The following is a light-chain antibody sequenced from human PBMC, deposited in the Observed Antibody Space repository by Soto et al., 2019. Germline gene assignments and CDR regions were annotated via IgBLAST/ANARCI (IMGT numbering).Light chain of an antibody. CDR1: QSVRSTF. J-gene: IGKJ2*01. CDR3: QQYHDSPMNT. CDR2: GAS. Sequence: VLPQSPDTLSLSPGDRATLSCRASQSVRSTFLAWYQQKPGQAPRLLIYGASNRAAGIPERFSGSASVTEFTRTVSRLEPDDSAVYYCQQYHDSPMNTFGQGTKLQIK. V-gene: IGKV3-20*01.